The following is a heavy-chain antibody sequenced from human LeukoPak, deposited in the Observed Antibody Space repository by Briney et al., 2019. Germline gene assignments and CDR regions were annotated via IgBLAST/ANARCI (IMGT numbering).Heavy chain of an antibody. CDR3: ARRDQKLYFGESLLGPFDY. Sequence: SVKVSCKAPGGTFSSYVITWVRQAPGQGLEWMGGIIPIFGTANYAQNFQGRVTITTDESTSTAYMELSSLRSEDTAVYYCARRDQKLYFGESLLGPFDYWGQGTLVTVSS. V-gene: IGHV1-69*05. CDR1: GGTFSSYV. CDR2: IIPIFGTA. J-gene: IGHJ4*02. D-gene: IGHD3-10*01.